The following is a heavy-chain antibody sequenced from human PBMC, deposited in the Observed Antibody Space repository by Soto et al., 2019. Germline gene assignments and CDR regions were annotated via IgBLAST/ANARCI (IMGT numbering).Heavy chain of an antibody. Sequence: SSVKVSCKASGSAFTSYGLSWVRQAPGQGREWMGWISAYNGNTNYVQSLQDRVSMTRDTSTSTVYMELRRLRSDETAVYYCVREIERSGACISRSDWG. CDR1: GSAFTSYG. D-gene: IGHD1-1*01. CDR3: VREIERSGACISRSD. J-gene: IGHJ1*01. V-gene: IGHV1-18*04. CDR2: ISAYNGNT.